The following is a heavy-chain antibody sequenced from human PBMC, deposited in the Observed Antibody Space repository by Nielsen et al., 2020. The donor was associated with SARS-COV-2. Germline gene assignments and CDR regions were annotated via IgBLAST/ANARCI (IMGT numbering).Heavy chain of an antibody. D-gene: IGHD3-10*01. J-gene: IGHJ4*02. CDR1: GFIVSNNY. CDR3: ARPNFGSGISYFDY. CDR2: ISGGGHST. V-gene: IGHV3-53*01. Sequence: GESLKISCAASGFIVSNNYMSWVRQAPGKGLEWVSRISGGGHSTYYEDSVKGRFTISRDNSKNTVFLQMDSLRAEATAIYYCARPNFGSGISYFDYWGQGTLVTVSS.